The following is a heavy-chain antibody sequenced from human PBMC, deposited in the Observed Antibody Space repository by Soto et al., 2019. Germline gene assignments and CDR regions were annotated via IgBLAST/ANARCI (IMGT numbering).Heavy chain of an antibody. CDR3: ARGYCSGGSCYWFDP. V-gene: IGHV1-3*01. CDR2: INAGNGNT. J-gene: IGHJ5*02. Sequence: ASVKVSCKASGYTFTSYAMHWVRQAPGQRLEWMGWINAGNGNTKYSQKFQGRVTITRDTSASTAYMELSSLRSEDTAVYYCARGYCSGGSCYWFDPWGQRTLVTVSS. CDR1: GYTFTSYA. D-gene: IGHD2-15*01.